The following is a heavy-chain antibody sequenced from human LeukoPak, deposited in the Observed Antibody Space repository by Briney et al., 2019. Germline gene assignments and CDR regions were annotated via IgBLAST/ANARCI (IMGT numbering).Heavy chain of an antibody. CDR1: EFSVGSNY. D-gene: IGHD2-8*01. V-gene: IGHV3-48*01. CDR3: AREGMVYASDY. J-gene: IGHJ4*02. CDR2: ISSSSSTI. Sequence: GGSLRLSCAASEFSVGSNYMTWVRQAPGKGLEWVPYISSSSSTIYYADSVKGRFTISRDNAKNSLYLQMNSLRAEDTAVYYCAREGMVYASDYWGQGTLVTVSS.